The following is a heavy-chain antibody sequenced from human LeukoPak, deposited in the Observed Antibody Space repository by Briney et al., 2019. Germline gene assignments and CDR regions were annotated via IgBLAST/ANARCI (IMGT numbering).Heavy chain of an antibody. J-gene: IGHJ4*02. CDR3: ARGPKYSSGWSFFDY. CDR2: ISSSSSYI. CDR1: GFTFSSYS. D-gene: IGHD6-19*01. V-gene: IGHV3-21*01. Sequence: PGGSLRLSCAASGFTFSSYSMNWVRQAPGKGLGWVSSISSSSSYIYYADSVKGRFTISRDNAKNSLYLQMNSLRAEDTAVYYCARGPKYSSGWSFFDYWGQGTLVTVSS.